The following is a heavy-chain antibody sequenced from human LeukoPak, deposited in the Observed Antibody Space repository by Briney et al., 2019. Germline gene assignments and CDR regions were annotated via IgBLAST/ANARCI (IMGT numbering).Heavy chain of an antibody. D-gene: IGHD3-22*01. Sequence: KSSETLSLTCAVYGGSFSGYYWSWIRQPPGKGLEWIGEINHSGSTNYNPSLKSRVTISVDTSKNQFSLKLSSVTAADTAVYYCARRDYYDSSGFGNWGQGTLVTVSS. CDR1: GGSFSGYY. J-gene: IGHJ4*02. V-gene: IGHV4-34*01. CDR3: ARRDYYDSSGFGN. CDR2: INHSGST.